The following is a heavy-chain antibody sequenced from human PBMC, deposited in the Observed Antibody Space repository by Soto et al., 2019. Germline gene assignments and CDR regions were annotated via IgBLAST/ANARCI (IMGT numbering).Heavy chain of an antibody. V-gene: IGHV3-11*06. CDR1: GFTFGDSY. Sequence: PGGSLSLSCAGSGFTFGDSYMSWIRQAPGKVLEWLSYINPASRYRAYADAVKGRFTISRDNAKRSLYLQMMSLTADDTATYYCVRGGGGGRFDPWGQGTMVTVS. D-gene: IGHD2-15*01. CDR3: VRGGGGGRFDP. CDR2: INPASRYR. J-gene: IGHJ5*02.